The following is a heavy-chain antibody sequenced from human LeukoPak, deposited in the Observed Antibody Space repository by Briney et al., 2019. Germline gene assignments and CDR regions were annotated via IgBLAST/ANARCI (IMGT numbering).Heavy chain of an antibody. J-gene: IGHJ3*02. V-gene: IGHV5-10-1*01. CDR1: GYSFSSYW. CDR3: ARIRGSLGAFDI. Sequence: GESLKISCKGLGYSFSSYWNAWVRQRPGKGLEWMGRIDPSDSYTNYSPSFQGHVTISADTSISTAYLQWSSLKASDTAMYYCARIRGSLGAFDIWGQGTMVTVSS. D-gene: IGHD6-19*01. CDR2: IDPSDSYT.